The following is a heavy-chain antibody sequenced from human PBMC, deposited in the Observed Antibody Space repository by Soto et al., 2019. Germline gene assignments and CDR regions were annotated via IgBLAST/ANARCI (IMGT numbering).Heavy chain of an antibody. Sequence: QVQLVQSGAEVKKPGSSVKVSCKASGGTFSSYAISWVRQAPGQGLEWMGEIIPIFGTANYAQKFQGRVTITADESTSTAYMELSSLRSEDTAVYYCASLGGIRGYSGYDYFDYWGQGTLVTVSS. CDR3: ASLGGIRGYSGYDYFDY. V-gene: IGHV1-69*01. CDR2: IIPIFGTA. J-gene: IGHJ4*02. CDR1: GGTFSSYA. D-gene: IGHD5-12*01.